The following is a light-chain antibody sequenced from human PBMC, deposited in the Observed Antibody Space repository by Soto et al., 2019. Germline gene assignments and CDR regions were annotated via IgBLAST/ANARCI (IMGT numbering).Light chain of an antibody. CDR2: KAF. Sequence: DVVMTQSPLSLPVTLGQPASISCRSSQSIVYSGGNAYLSWFQQRPGQSPRRLIYKAFNRDSGVPDRFSGSGSGTDFTLKISRVEAEDVGVYYCMQGTHWPPVTFGQGTKLEIK. V-gene: IGKV2-30*01. CDR1: QSIVYSGGNAY. CDR3: MQGTHWPPVT. J-gene: IGKJ2*01.